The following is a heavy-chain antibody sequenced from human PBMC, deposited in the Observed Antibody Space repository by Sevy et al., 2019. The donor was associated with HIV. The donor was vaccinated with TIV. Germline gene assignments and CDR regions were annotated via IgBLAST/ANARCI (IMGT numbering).Heavy chain of an antibody. D-gene: IGHD6-19*01. CDR2: ISYDGSNK. CDR1: GFTFSSYA. Sequence: GGSLRLSCAASGFTFSSYAMHWVRQAPGKGLEWVAVISYDGSNKYYADSVKGRFTISRDNSKNTLYLQMNSLRAEDRAVSYCAGDWCRAVAGTGHYYCYYGMDVWGQGTTVTVSS. V-gene: IGHV3-30*04. CDR3: AGDWCRAVAGTGHYYCYYGMDV. J-gene: IGHJ6*02.